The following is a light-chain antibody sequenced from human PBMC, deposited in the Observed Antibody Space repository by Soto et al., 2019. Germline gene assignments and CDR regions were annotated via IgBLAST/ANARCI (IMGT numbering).Light chain of an antibody. CDR2: LEGSGSY. Sequence: QLVLTQSSSASASLGSSVKLTCTLSSGHRSYIIAWHQQQPGKAPRYLMKLEGSGSYNKWSGVPDRFSGSSSGADRYLTMSNLQSEDEADYYCETWDSNIRVFGGGTKLTVL. J-gene: IGLJ2*01. CDR1: SGHRSYI. CDR3: ETWDSNIRV. V-gene: IGLV4-60*03.